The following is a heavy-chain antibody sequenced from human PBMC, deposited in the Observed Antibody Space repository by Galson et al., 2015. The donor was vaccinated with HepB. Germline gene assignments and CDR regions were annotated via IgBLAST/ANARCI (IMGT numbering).Heavy chain of an antibody. J-gene: IGHJ3*02. V-gene: IGHV5-51*01. Sequence: QSGAEVKKPGESLKISCKGSGYSFTSYWIGWVRQMPGKGLEWMGIIYPGDSDTRYSPSFQGQVTISADKSISTAYLQWSSLKASDTAMYYCARHANIWFGESVSLGAFDIWGQGTMVTVSS. CDR2: IYPGDSDT. CDR3: ARHANIWFGESVSLGAFDI. D-gene: IGHD3-10*01. CDR1: GYSFTSYW.